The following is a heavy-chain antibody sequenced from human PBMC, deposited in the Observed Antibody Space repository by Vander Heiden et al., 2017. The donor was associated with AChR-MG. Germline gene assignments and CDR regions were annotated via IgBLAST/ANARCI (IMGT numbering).Heavy chain of an antibody. Sequence: QVQLVQSGSELKKPGASVKVSCKASGYTFTSYAMNWVRQAPGQGLEWMGWINTNTGNPTYAQGFTGRFVFPLDTSVSTAYLQISSLKAEDTAVYYCARDGTPYGSGSYFLEDAFDIWGQGTMVTVSS. CDR3: ARDGTPYGSGSYFLEDAFDI. CDR2: INTNTGNP. V-gene: IGHV7-4-1*02. CDR1: GYTFTSYA. D-gene: IGHD3-10*01. J-gene: IGHJ3*02.